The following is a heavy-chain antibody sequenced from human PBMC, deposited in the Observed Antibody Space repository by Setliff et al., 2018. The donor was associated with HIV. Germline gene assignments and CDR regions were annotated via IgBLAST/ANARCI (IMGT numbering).Heavy chain of an antibody. CDR1: GGSINRGDYY. Sequence: LSLTCTVSGGSINRGDYYCTWIRQSPGKGLEFIGYIFYNGNTYYNPSLRSRVAISIDTSKNQFSLTRRSVTAADTAVYFCARGLYGDYGGDLNWLDPWGHGTRVTVSS. D-gene: IGHD4-17*01. CDR3: ARGLYGDYGGDLNWLDP. J-gene: IGHJ5*02. CDR2: IFYNGNT. V-gene: IGHV4-30-4*08.